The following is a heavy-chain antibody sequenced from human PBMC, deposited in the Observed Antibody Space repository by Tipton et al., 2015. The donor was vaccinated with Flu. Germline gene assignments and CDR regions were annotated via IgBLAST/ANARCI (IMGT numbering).Heavy chain of an antibody. Sequence: TLSLTCTVSGYSISSGYYWGWIRQPPGKGLEWIGSIYHSGSTYYNPFLKSRVTISVDTSKNQFSLKLSSVTAADTAVYYCARDLGDHSSGWKGPFDYWGQGTLVTVSS. CDR2: IYHSGST. D-gene: IGHD6-19*01. V-gene: IGHV4-38-2*02. J-gene: IGHJ4*02. CDR3: ARDLGDHSSGWKGPFDY. CDR1: GYSISSGYY.